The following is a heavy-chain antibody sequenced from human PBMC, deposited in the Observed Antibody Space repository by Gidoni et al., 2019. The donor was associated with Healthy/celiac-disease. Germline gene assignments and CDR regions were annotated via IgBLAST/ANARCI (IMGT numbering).Heavy chain of an antibody. CDR1: GFTFSSYS. CDR2: ISSSSSTI. V-gene: IGHV3-48*02. D-gene: IGHD3-9*01. J-gene: IGHJ6*02. CDR3: ARDLSFVPWQYYDILTGYYPLGMDV. Sequence: EVQLVESGGGLVQPGGSLRLSCAASGFTFSSYSMNWVGQAPGKGLEWVSYISSSSSTIYYADSVKGRFPISRDNAKNSLYLQMNSLRDEDTAVYYCARDLSFVPWQYYDILTGYYPLGMDVWGQGTTVTVSS.